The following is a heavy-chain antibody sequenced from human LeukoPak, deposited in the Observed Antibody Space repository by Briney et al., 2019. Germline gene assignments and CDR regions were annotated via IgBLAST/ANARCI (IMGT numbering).Heavy chain of an antibody. J-gene: IGHJ4*02. Sequence: SETLSLTCTVSGGSISSYYWSWIRQPPGKGLEWIGYIYYSGSTNYNPSLKSRVTISVDTSKNQFSLKPSSVTAADTAVYYCAAYGSGTVDYWGQGTLVTVSS. CDR3: AAYGSGTVDY. CDR1: GGSISSYY. CDR2: IYYSGST. V-gene: IGHV4-59*08. D-gene: IGHD3-10*01.